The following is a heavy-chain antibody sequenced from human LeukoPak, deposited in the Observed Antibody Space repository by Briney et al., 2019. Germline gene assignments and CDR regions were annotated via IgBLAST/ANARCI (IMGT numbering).Heavy chain of an antibody. D-gene: IGHD6-13*01. CDR2: IYYSGST. V-gene: IGHV4-59*01. J-gene: IGHJ4*02. Sequence: PSETLSLTCTVSGGSIISYYWSWIRQPPGKGLEWIGYIYYSGSTNYNPSLKSRVTISVDTSKNQFSLKLSSVTAADTAVYYCARAPHPDSSNWYFDYWGQGILVTVSS. CDR1: GGSIISYY. CDR3: ARAPHPDSSNWYFDY.